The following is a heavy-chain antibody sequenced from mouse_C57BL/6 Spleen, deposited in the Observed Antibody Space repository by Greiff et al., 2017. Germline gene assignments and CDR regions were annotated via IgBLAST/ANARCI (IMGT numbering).Heavy chain of an antibody. V-gene: IGHV1-80*01. CDR1: GYAFSSYW. Sequence: QVQLKESGAELVKPGASVKISCKASGYAFSSYWMNWVKQRPGKGLEWIGQIYPGDGDTNYNGKFKGKATLTADKSSSTAYMQLSSLTSEDSAVYFCAREEEYYGSSRYFDVWGTGTTVTVSS. CDR3: AREEEYYGSSRYFDV. J-gene: IGHJ1*03. D-gene: IGHD1-1*01. CDR2: IYPGDGDT.